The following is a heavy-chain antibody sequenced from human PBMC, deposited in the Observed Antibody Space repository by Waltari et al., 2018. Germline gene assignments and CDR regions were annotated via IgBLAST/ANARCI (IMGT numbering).Heavy chain of an antibody. Sequence: QVQLQESGPGLVKPSETLSLTCTVSGGSISSHSWSWIRQPPGKGLEWIGYIYYSGSTNYNPSLKSRVTISVDTSKNQFSLKLSSVTAADTAVYYCARWRAARPARFDYWGQGTLVTVSS. CDR2: IYYSGST. J-gene: IGHJ4*02. V-gene: IGHV4-59*11. D-gene: IGHD6-25*01. CDR1: GGSISSHS. CDR3: ARWRAARPARFDY.